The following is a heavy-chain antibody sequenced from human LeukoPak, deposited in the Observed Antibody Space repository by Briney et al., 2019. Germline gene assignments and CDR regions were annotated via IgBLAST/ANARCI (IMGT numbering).Heavy chain of an antibody. V-gene: IGHV3-7*01. CDR2: IKQDGSEK. J-gene: IGHJ6*03. D-gene: IGHD2-2*01. CDR1: GFTFSSYW. CDR3: ARRRADCSSTSCYLGYYYYYYMDV. Sequence: GGSLRLTCLGSGFTFSSYWMSWVRQAPGKGLEWVANIKQDGSEKYYVDSVKGRFTISRDNAKNSLYLQMNSLRAEDTAVYYCARRRADCSSTSCYLGYYYYYYMDVWGKGTTVTVSS.